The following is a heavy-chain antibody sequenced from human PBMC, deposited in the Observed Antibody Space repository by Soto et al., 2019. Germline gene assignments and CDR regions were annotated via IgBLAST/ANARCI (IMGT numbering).Heavy chain of an antibody. J-gene: IGHJ6*03. Sequence: ASVMVSCKASGYTFTSYGISWVRQAPGQGLEWMGWISAYNGNTNYAQKLQGRVTMTTDTSTSTAYMELRSLRSDDTAVYYCARDRGIAAAGTYYYYYMDVWGKGTTVTVSS. CDR1: GYTFTSYG. CDR2: ISAYNGNT. CDR3: ARDRGIAAAGTYYYYYMDV. D-gene: IGHD6-13*01. V-gene: IGHV1-18*01.